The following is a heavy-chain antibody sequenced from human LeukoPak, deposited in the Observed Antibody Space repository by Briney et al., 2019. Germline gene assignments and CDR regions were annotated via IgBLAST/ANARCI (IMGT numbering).Heavy chain of an antibody. Sequence: SVKVSCKASGGTFSSYAISWVRQAPGQGLEWMGGIIPIFGTANYAQKFQGRVTITTDESTSTAYMELSSLRSEDTAVYYCARRGCSGGNCPRGYGMDVWGQGTTVTVSS. V-gene: IGHV1-69*05. D-gene: IGHD2-15*01. J-gene: IGHJ6*02. CDR2: IIPIFGTA. CDR3: ARRGCSGGNCPRGYGMDV. CDR1: GGTFSSYA.